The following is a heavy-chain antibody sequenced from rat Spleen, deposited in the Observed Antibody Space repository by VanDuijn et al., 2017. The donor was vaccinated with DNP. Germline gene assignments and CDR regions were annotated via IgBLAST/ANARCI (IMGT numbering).Heavy chain of an antibody. D-gene: IGHD1-9*01. J-gene: IGHJ2*01. Sequence: EVRLVESGGGLVQPGRSMKLSCAASGFTFSNYGMAWVRQAPKKGPEWVATISGSGGNTYYRDSVKGRFTISRDNAKSTLYLQMDSLRSEDTATYYCTTRHPTGTCHYWGQGVMVTVSS. CDR3: TTRHPTGTCHY. CDR1: GFTFSNYG. V-gene: IGHV5-25*01. CDR2: ISGSGGNT.